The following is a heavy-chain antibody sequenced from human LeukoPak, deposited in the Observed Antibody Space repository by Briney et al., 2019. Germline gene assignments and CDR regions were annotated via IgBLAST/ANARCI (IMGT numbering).Heavy chain of an antibody. CDR1: GFTFSSYA. D-gene: IGHD1-26*01. J-gene: IGHJ4*02. V-gene: IGHV3-23*01. CDR3: ATAYLSGSYYGFDY. Sequence: WGSLRLSGAASGFTFSSYAMSWVRQAPGKGLEWVSAISGSGGGTYYADSVKGRFTISRDNSRNTLYLQMNSLRAEDTAVYYCATAYLSGSYYGFDYWGQGTLVTVSS. CDR2: ISGSGGGT.